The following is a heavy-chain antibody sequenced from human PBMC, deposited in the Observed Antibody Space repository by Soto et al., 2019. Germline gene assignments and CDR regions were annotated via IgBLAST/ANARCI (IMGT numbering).Heavy chain of an antibody. D-gene: IGHD2-15*01. Sequence: GGSLRLSCAASGFTFSSYAMHWVRQAPGKGLEWVAVISYDGSNKYYADSVKGRFTISRDNSKNTLYLQMNSLRAEDTAVYYCARAGYCSGGSCYFYYYYGMDVWGQGTTVTVSS. J-gene: IGHJ6*02. CDR1: GFTFSSYA. CDR3: ARAGYCSGGSCYFYYYYGMDV. CDR2: ISYDGSNK. V-gene: IGHV3-30-3*01.